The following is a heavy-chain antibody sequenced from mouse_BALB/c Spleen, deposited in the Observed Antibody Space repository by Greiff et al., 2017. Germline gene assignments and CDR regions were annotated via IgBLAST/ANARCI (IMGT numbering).Heavy chain of an antibody. CDR2: IYPGDGDT. D-gene: IGHD2-4*01. J-gene: IGHJ3*01. CDR1: GYAFSSYW. CDR3: ARSYDYDWFAY. V-gene: IGHV1-80*01. Sequence: VQLQQSGAELVRPGSSVKISCKASGYAFSSYWMNWVKQRPGQGLEWIGQIYPGDGDTNYNGKFKGKATLTADKSSSTAYMQLSSLTSEDSAVYFCARSYDYDWFAYWGQGTLVTVSA.